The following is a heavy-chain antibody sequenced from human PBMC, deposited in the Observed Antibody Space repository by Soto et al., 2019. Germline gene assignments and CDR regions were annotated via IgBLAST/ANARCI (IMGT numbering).Heavy chain of an antibody. CDR1: GFTFSNAW. D-gene: IGHD1-26*01. CDR3: TTSGSLYYYYYYGMDV. J-gene: IGHJ6*02. Sequence: EVQLVESGGGLVKPGGSLRLSCAASGFTFSNAWMNWVRQAPGKGLGWVGRIKSKTDGGTTDYAAPVKGRFTISRDDSKNTLYLQMNSLKTEDTAVYYCTTSGSLYYYYYYGMDVWGQGTTVTVSS. CDR2: IKSKTDGGTT. V-gene: IGHV3-15*07.